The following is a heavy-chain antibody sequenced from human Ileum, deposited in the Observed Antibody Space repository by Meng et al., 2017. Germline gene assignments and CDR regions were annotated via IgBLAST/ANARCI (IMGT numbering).Heavy chain of an antibody. D-gene: IGHD3-22*01. CDR1: GTW. J-gene: IGHJ4*02. V-gene: IGHV4-4*02. CDR2: IFQSGRT. CDR3: ATSNDRDVYYLGY. Sequence: HVQQPGLRPRLGKPSGTLSLTCSVSGTWWSWVRQPPGKGLEWIGEIFQSGRTNYNPSLKSRVTISIDKSKSQISLQLSAVTAADTAVYSCATSNDRDVYYLGYWGQGTLVTASS.